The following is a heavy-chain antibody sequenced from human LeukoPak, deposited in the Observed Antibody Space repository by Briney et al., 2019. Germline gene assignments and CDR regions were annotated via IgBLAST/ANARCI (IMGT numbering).Heavy chain of an antibody. CDR2: IYYSGST. J-gene: IGHJ4*02. V-gene: IGHV4-59*01. CDR3: ARVSDSSSWYDY. D-gene: IGHD6-13*01. Sequence: SETLSLTCTVSGGSISTYYGNWIRQPPGKGLEWIGYIYYSGSTNYNPSLKSRVTISLDTSKNQFSLKLSSVTAADTAVYYCARVSDSSSWYDYWGQGTLVTVSS. CDR1: GGSISTYY.